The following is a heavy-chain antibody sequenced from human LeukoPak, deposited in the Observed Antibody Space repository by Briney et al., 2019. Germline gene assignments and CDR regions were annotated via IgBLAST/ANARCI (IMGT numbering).Heavy chain of an antibody. CDR1: GGTFSSYA. V-gene: IGHV1-69*05. D-gene: IGHD3-22*01. CDR3: ARVKSYYYDTSDKDAFDI. Sequence: SVKVSCKASGGTFSSYAISWVRQAPGQGLEWMGGIIPIFGTANYAQKFQGRVTMTRDTSTSTVYMELSSLRSEDTAVYYCARVKSYYYDTSDKDAFDIWGQGTMVTVTS. J-gene: IGHJ3*02. CDR2: IIPIFGTA.